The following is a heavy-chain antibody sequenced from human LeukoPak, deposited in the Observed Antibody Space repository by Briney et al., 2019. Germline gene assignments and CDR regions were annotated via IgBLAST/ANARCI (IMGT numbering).Heavy chain of an antibody. J-gene: IGHJ5*02. Sequence: ASVEVSCKASGYTFTSYYMHWVRQAPGQGLEWMGIINPSGGSTSYAQKFQGRVTMTRDTSTSTVYMELSSLRSEDTAVYYCASTWSSRWNWFDPWGQGTLVTVSS. V-gene: IGHV1-46*01. CDR1: GYTFTSYY. CDR3: ASTWSSRWNWFDP. D-gene: IGHD3-10*01. CDR2: INPSGGST.